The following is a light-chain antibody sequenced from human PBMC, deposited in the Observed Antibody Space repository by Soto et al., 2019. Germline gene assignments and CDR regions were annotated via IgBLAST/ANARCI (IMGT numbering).Light chain of an antibody. CDR3: GTWDSSLSAV. CDR2: DNN. CDR1: SSNIGSNY. J-gene: IGLJ2*01. V-gene: IGLV1-51*01. Sequence: QSVLTLPPSVSAAPGQTVTISCSGSSSNIGSNYVSWYQHLPGTAPKLLIYDNNKRPSGIPDRFSGSQSGTSATLGITGLQTGDEADYYCGTWDSSLSAVFGGGTKLTVL.